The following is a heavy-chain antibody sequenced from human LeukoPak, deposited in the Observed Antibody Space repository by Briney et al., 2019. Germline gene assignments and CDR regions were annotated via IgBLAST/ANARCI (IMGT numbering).Heavy chain of an antibody. Sequence: GGSLRLSCAASGFTFTKYSMHWIRQTPGKGLEWVSYISSGSTTIYYTDSVKGRFTISRDNAKNSLYLEMNSLRAEDTAVYYCARRESTTMVRGGVDYWGQGTLVTVSS. CDR2: ISSGSTTI. V-gene: IGHV3-48*01. CDR1: GFTFTKYS. J-gene: IGHJ4*02. D-gene: IGHD3-10*01. CDR3: ARRESTTMVRGGVDY.